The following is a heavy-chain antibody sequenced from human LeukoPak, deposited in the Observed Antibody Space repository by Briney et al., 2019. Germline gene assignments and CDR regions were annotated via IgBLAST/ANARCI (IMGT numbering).Heavy chain of an antibody. CDR1: GVSISSYY. CDR3: ARDRIIHSYYDSSGYYYYYYYGMDV. V-gene: IGHV4-59*01. D-gene: IGHD3-22*01. CDR2: IYYSGST. J-gene: IGHJ6*02. Sequence: KPSETLSLACTVSGVSISSYYWSWIRQPPGKGLEWIGYIYYSGSTNYNPSLKSRVTISVDTSKNQFSLKLSSVTAADTAVYYCARDRIIHSYYDSSGYYYYYYYGMDVWGQGTTVTVSS.